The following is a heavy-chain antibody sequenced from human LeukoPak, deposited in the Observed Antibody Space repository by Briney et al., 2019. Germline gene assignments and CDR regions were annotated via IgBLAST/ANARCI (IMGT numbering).Heavy chain of an antibody. CDR2: IVVGSGNT. V-gene: IGHV1-58*01. D-gene: IGHD2-21*02. Sequence: GASVKVSCKASGFTFTSSAVQWVRQARGQRLEWIGWIVVGSGNTNYAQKFQERVTITRDMSTSTAYMELSSLRSEDTAVYYCAALHFYCGGDCYPGGLDYWGQGTLVTVSS. CDR1: GFTFTSSA. J-gene: IGHJ4*02. CDR3: AALHFYCGGDCYPGGLDY.